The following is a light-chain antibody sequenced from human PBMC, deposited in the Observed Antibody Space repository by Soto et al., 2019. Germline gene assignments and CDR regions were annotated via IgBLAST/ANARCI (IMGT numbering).Light chain of an antibody. V-gene: IGLV2-14*01. Sequence: ALTQPASVSGSAGQSSTSSFTVTSSDVGNYKYVSWYQQHPGKAPKLMIYEVSNRPSGVSNRFSGSKSGNTASLTISGLQAEDETDYYCFSYTSSGTYVFGTGTKVTVL. CDR3: FSYTSSGTYV. CDR1: SSDVGNYKY. CDR2: EVS. J-gene: IGLJ1*01.